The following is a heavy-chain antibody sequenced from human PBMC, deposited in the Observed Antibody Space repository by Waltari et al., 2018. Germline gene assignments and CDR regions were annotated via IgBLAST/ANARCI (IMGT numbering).Heavy chain of an antibody. Sequence: QLQLQESGSGLVKPSQTLSLTCTVSGGSVNNGDHSWSWIRQPPGKGLGWIGYIYHSGTIYYNPSLKSRVTISKDRSKNQFSLRLNSVTAADTAVYYCAGDLGGAGALEVWGQGTMITVSS. CDR2: IYHSGTI. J-gene: IGHJ3*01. CDR1: GGSVNNGDHS. V-gene: IGHV4-30-2*01. CDR3: AGDLGGAGALEV. D-gene: IGHD6-19*01.